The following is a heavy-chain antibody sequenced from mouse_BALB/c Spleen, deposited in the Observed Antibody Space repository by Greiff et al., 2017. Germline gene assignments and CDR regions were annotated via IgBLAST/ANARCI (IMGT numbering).Heavy chain of an antibody. Sequence: QVQLQQPGAELVKPGAPVKLSCKASGYTFTSYWMNWVKQRPGRGLEWIGRIDPSDSETHYNQKFKDKATLTVDKSSSTAYIQLSSLTSEDSAVYYCAKTMITTARDGYFDYWGQGTTLTVSS. CDR2: IDPSDSET. V-gene: IGHV1-69*02. J-gene: IGHJ2*01. CDR3: AKTMITTARDGYFDY. D-gene: IGHD2-4*01. CDR1: GYTFTSYW.